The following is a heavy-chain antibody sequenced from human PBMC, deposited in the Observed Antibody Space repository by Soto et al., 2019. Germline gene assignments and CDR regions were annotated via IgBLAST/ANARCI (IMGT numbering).Heavy chain of an antibody. D-gene: IGHD3-10*01. CDR3: ARVGGGRGSGKYSLYSCYYMDV. Sequence: QVQLQESGPGLVKPSETLSLTCTVSGGSISSYYWCWIRQPPGKGLEWIGYIYYSGGTNYNPSLKSRATISVETTNNQFSLKLSSATATPTAVYYCARVGGGRGSGKYSLYSCYYMDVWGKGTTVNVSS. J-gene: IGHJ6*03. CDR1: GGSISSYY. V-gene: IGHV4-59*01. CDR2: IYYSGGT.